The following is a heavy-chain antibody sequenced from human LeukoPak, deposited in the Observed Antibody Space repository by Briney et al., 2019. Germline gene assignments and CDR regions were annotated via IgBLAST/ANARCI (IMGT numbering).Heavy chain of an antibody. CDR3: ARSIVVVPGNIDWFDS. D-gene: IGHD2-2*01. CDR2: VNTNTGNP. V-gene: IGHV7-4-1*02. Sequence: GASVKVSCKASGGTFSSYAISWVRQAPGQGLEWMGWVNTNTGNPVYAQGFAGRFVFSLDTSVSKAYLKISNLKAEDTAVYYCARSIVVVPGNIDWFDSWGQGTLVTVSS. J-gene: IGHJ5*01. CDR1: GGTFSSYA.